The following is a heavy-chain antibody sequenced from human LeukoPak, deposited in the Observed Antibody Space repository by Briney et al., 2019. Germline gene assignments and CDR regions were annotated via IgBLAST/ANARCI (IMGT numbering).Heavy chain of an antibody. J-gene: IGHJ5*02. CDR3: ARAGSGWFWFDP. D-gene: IGHD6-19*01. Sequence: ASVKVSCKASGYTFTGYYMHWVRQAPGQGLEWMGIINPSGGYTTYAQNFQGRVTMTRDTSTSTVYMELSSLRSEDTAVYYCARAGSGWFWFDPWGQGTLVTVSS. V-gene: IGHV1-46*03. CDR2: INPSGGYT. CDR1: GYTFTGYY.